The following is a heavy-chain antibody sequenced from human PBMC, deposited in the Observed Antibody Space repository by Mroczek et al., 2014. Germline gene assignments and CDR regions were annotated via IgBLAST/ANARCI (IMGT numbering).Heavy chain of an antibody. D-gene: IGHD3-10*01. J-gene: IGHJ6*02. CDR1: GFTFSSYA. CDR2: ISGSGGST. V-gene: IGHV3-23*04. Sequence: VQLVESGEAWYSLGGSLRLSCAASGFTFSSYAMSWVRQAPGKGLEWVSAISGSGGSTYYADSVKGRFTISRDNSKNTLYLQMNSLRAEDTAVYYCAKKYYYGSGSSYYGMDVWGQGTTVTVSS. CDR3: AKKYYYGSGSSYYGMDV.